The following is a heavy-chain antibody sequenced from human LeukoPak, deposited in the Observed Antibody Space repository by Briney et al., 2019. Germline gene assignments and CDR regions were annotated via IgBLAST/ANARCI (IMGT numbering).Heavy chain of an antibody. CDR3: ARELGNDAFDI. V-gene: IGHV1-69-2*01. CDR1: GYTFTDYY. Sequence: VASVKISCKVSGYTFTDYYMHWVQQAPGKGLEWMGLVDPEDGETIYAEKFQGRVTITADTSTDTAYMELSSLRSEDTAVYYCARELGNDAFDIWGQGTMVTVSS. CDR2: VDPEDGET. J-gene: IGHJ3*02. D-gene: IGHD7-27*01.